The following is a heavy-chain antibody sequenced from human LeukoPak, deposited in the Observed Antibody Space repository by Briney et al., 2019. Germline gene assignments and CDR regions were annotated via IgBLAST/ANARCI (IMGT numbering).Heavy chain of an antibody. CDR3: ARGGYYGSGNDFRFDP. Sequence: PSETLSLTCTVSGDSISSSGYYWVWIRQPPGKGLEWIGSIYYTGSTYYNPSLRSRVTISVDTSKNQFSLKLRSVNAADTAVYYCARGGYYGSGNDFRFDPWGQGTLVTVSS. CDR2: IYYTGST. V-gene: IGHV4-39*07. J-gene: IGHJ5*02. D-gene: IGHD3-10*01. CDR1: GDSISSSGYY.